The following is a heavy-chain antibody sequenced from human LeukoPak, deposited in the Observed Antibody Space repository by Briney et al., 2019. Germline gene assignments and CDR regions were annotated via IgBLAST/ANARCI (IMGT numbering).Heavy chain of an antibody. J-gene: IGHJ3*02. CDR2: IYSGGST. Sequence: GGSLRLSCAASGFTVSSNYMSWVRQAPGKGLEWVSVIYSGGSTYYADSVKGRFTISRDNSKNTLYLQMNSLRAEDTAVYYCARQQWLEHDVFDIWGQGTKVTVSS. V-gene: IGHV3-66*04. D-gene: IGHD6-19*01. CDR1: GFTVSSNY. CDR3: ARQQWLEHDVFDI.